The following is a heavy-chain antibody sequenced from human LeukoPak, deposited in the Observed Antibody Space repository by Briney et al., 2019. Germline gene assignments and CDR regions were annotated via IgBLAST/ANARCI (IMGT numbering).Heavy chain of an antibody. J-gene: IGHJ3*02. V-gene: IGHV3-30*02. Sequence: GGSLRLSCAASGFTFSSYGMHWVRQAPGKGLEWVAFIRYDGSNKYYADSVKGRFTISRDNSKNTLYLQMNSLRAEDTALYYCARNAYSSGWQNDAFDIWGQGTMVTVSS. CDR2: IRYDGSNK. D-gene: IGHD6-19*01. CDR1: GFTFSSYG. CDR3: ARNAYSSGWQNDAFDI.